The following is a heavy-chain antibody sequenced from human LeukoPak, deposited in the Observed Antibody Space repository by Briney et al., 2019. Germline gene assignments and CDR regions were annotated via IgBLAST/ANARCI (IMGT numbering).Heavy chain of an antibody. D-gene: IGHD6-13*01. CDR1: GFTFSSYA. CDR3: AKEVIAAAGINPWGFDY. CDR2: ISGSGGST. V-gene: IGHV3-23*01. Sequence: PGGSLRLSCAASGFTFSSYAMSWVRQAPGKGLEWVSAISGSGGSTYYADSVKGRFTISRDNSKNTLYLQMNSLRAEDTAVYYCAKEVIAAAGINPWGFDYWGQGTLVTVSS. J-gene: IGHJ4*02.